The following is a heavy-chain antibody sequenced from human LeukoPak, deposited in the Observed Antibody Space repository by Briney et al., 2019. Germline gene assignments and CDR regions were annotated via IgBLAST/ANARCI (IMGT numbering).Heavy chain of an antibody. Sequence: SETLSLTCTVYGGSVSSGSYYWSWIRQPPGKGLVWVGNIYYSRSTNYNPSLKSPVTISVDTSKNQFSLKLSSVNAADTAVYYCASGGLELPDYWGQGTLVTVSS. CDR1: GGSVSSGSYY. D-gene: IGHD1-26*01. CDR2: IYYSRST. CDR3: ASGGLELPDY. V-gene: IGHV4-61*01. J-gene: IGHJ4*02.